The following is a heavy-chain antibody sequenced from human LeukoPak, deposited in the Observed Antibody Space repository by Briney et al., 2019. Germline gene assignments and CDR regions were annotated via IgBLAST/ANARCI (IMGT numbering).Heavy chain of an antibody. V-gene: IGHV3-49*03. J-gene: IGHJ4*02. Sequence: GGSLRLSCAASGFTFDDYAMSWFRQAPGKGLEWVGFIRGKPYGETTEYAASVQGRFTISRDDSESTTYLQLNSLKTEDTAVYYCTRGSDTIFGVARDGFDSWGQGTLVTVSS. D-gene: IGHD3-3*01. CDR2: IRGKPYGETT. CDR1: GFTFDDYA. CDR3: TRGSDTIFGVARDGFDS.